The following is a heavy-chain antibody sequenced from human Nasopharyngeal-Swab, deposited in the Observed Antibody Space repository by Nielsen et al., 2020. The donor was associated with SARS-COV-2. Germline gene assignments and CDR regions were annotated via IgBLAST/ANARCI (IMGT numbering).Heavy chain of an antibody. V-gene: IGHV4-59*08. CDR3: ARHHFQTIFGVVTSTWYFDY. CDR2: IYYSGST. CDR1: GGSISSYY. J-gene: IGHJ4*02. D-gene: IGHD3-3*01. Sequence: GSLRLSCTVSGGSISSYYWSWIRQPPGKGLEWIGYIYYSGSTNYNPSLKSRVTISVDTSKNQFSLKLSFVTAADTAVYYCARHHFQTIFGVVTSTWYFDYWGQGTLVTVSS.